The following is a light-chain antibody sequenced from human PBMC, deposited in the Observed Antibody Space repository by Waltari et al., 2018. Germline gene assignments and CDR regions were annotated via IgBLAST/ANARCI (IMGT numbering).Light chain of an antibody. V-gene: IGLV2-14*03. CDR1: SIRLADYKY. Sequence: QSALTQPASVSGSPGQSLTISCTGSSIRLADYKYISWYQQQPGKAPKLMIYDVSNRPSGVSDRFSGSKSGNTASLTISGLLVEDEADYYCASYTSITVIFGGGTKLTVL. CDR2: DVS. J-gene: IGLJ2*01. CDR3: ASYTSITVI.